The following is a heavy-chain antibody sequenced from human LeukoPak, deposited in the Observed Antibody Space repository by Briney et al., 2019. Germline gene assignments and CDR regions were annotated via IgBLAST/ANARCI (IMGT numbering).Heavy chain of an antibody. CDR2: ISPGGGSK. CDR3: AGGRDTAVAGPGGYFDY. CDR1: GFTFTDYH. D-gene: IGHD6-19*01. V-gene: IGHV3-11*01. Sequence: GSLRLSCAAFGFTFTDYHMSWIRQAPGKGLECVSYISPGGGSKYFADSVKGRFTISRDNAKNSLYLQMNSLTAEDTAVYYCAGGRDTAVAGPGGYFDYWAQGTLVTVSS. J-gene: IGHJ4*02.